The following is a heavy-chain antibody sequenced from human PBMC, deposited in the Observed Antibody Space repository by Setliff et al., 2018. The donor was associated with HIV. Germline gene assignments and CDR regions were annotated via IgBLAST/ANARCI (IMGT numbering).Heavy chain of an antibody. J-gene: IGHJ4*02. Sequence: PGGSLRLSCAASGFTFNTYWMTWVRQAPGKGLEWVANIKGEGSEKNYVDSARGRFTISRDNAKNSLLLQMNSLTVEDTAIYFCARGHYSKSSGWGQGTLVTVSS. CDR3: ARGHYSKSSG. CDR2: IKGEGSEK. V-gene: IGHV3-7*03. CDR1: GFTFNTYW. D-gene: IGHD6-6*01.